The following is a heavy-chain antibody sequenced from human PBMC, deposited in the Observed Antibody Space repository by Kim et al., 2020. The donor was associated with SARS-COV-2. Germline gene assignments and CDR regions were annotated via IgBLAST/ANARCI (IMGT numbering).Heavy chain of an antibody. CDR1: GASIRRYY. D-gene: IGHD3-16*01. V-gene: IGHV4-59*08. CDR2: FYYSGST. J-gene: IGHJ4*02. CDR3: SRHDDYGDPLDN. Sequence: SETLSLTCIVSGASIRRYYWSWIRQPPGKGLEWIGSFYYSGSTNYHPALKSRVIISVGTATNQFSLKLSTVTAADTAVYYCSRHDDYGDPLDNRGQGILVTVSS.